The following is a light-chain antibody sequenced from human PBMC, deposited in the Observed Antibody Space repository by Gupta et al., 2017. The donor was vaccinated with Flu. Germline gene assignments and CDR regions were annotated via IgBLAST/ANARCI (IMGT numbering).Light chain of an antibody. V-gene: IGLV1-51*02. CDR1: SSNIGNNY. CDR2: ENN. CDR3: GTWDSSLSAGGV. J-gene: IGLJ1*01. Sequence: QKVTISCSGSSSNIGNNYVSWYQQLPGTAPKLLIYENNKRPSGIPDRFSGSKSGTSATLGITGLQTGDEADYYCGTWDSSLSAGGVFGTGTKVTVL.